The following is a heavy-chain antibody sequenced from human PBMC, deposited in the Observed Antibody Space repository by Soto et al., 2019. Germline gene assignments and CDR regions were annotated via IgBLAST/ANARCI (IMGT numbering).Heavy chain of an antibody. Sequence: GESLKISCKGSGYSFTSYWISWVRQMPGKGLEWMGRIDPSDSYTNYSPSFQDHVTISADKSISTAYMQWSSLTASNTAMYYCARQATTVTSNWSQGTLGTVA. CDR1: GYSFTSYW. CDR2: IDPSDSYT. V-gene: IGHV5-10-1*01. CDR3: ARQATTVTSN. J-gene: IGHJ4*02. D-gene: IGHD4-17*01.